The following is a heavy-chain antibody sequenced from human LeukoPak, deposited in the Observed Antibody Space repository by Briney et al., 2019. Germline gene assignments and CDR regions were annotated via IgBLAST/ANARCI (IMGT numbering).Heavy chain of an antibody. V-gene: IGHV3-23*01. CDR3: AKDRDGHNSLEDY. CDR2: ISGSGDST. Sequence: GGSLRLSCAASGFTFSSYAMHWVRQAPGKGLEWVSTISGSGDSTYYADSVKGRFTISRDNSKNTLSLQMNSLRAEDTAIYYCAKDRDGHNSLEDYWGQGTLVTVSS. CDR1: GFTFSSYA. D-gene: IGHD5-24*01. J-gene: IGHJ4*02.